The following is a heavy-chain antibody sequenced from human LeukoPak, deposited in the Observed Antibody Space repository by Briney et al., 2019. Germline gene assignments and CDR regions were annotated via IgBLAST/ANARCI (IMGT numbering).Heavy chain of an antibody. J-gene: IGHJ4*02. Sequence: GASVKVSCKASGYTFTSYDINWVRQATRQGLEWMGWINPNSGKTGYAQKFQGRVTMTRNTSISTDYMELSSLRSEDTAVYYCARGLIRRGYCSGGSCYLFWGQGTLVTVSS. CDR1: GYTFTSYD. CDR2: INPNSGKT. D-gene: IGHD2-15*01. CDR3: ARGLIRRGYCSGGSCYLF. V-gene: IGHV1-8*01.